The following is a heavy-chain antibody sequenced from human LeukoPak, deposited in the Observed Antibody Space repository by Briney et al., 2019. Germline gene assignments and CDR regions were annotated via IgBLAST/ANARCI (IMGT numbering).Heavy chain of an antibody. CDR2: ISGSGDTT. Sequence: GGSLRLSCAASGFTFNTYAMSWVRQAPGKGLEWVSAISGSGDTTYYADSVKGRFTISRDNFKSTLYIQMNSLRAEDAAVYYCARDRFSSSWRDAFDIWGQGTMVTVSS. J-gene: IGHJ3*02. CDR1: GFTFNTYA. D-gene: IGHD6-13*01. CDR3: ARDRFSSSWRDAFDI. V-gene: IGHV3-23*01.